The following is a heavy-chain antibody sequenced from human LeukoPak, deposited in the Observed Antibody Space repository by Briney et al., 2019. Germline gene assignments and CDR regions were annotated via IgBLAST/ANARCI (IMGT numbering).Heavy chain of an antibody. CDR1: GYTFTSYG. V-gene: IGHV1-18*01. Sequence: ASVKVSCKASGYTFTSYGISWVRQAPGQGLEWMGWISAYNGNTNYAQKLQGRVTMTTDTSTSKAYMELRSLRSDDTAVYYCAREGRYYDSSGYLAYWGQGTLVTVSS. D-gene: IGHD3-22*01. CDR3: AREGRYYDSSGYLAY. CDR2: ISAYNGNT. J-gene: IGHJ4*02.